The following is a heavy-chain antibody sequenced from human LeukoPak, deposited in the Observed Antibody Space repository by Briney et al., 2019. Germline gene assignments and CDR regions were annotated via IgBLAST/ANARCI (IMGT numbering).Heavy chain of an antibody. CDR2: ISGDGVSP. D-gene: IGHD3-10*01. CDR1: GFTFNNYA. Sequence: GGSLRLSCAASGFTFNNYALAWVRQTPEKGLECVSAISGDGVSPYYVDSVRGRFTISRDNSKNTLYLQMHSLRVEDTAVYFWARDRGAFPYFFDNWGQGPLVTVSS. V-gene: IGHV3-23*01. CDR3: ARDRGAFPYFFDN. J-gene: IGHJ4*02.